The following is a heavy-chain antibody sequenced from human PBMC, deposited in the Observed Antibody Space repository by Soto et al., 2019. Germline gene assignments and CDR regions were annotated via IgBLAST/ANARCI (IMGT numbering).Heavy chain of an antibody. D-gene: IGHD6-6*01. V-gene: IGHV1-69*02. Sequence: ASVKVSCKASGGTFSSYTISWVRQAPGQGLEWMGRIIPILGIANYAQKFQGRVTITADKSTSTAYMELSSLRSEDTAVYYCARGGDSSSSMRGDAFDIWGQGTMVTVSS. CDR1: GGTFSSYT. J-gene: IGHJ3*02. CDR3: ARGGDSSSSMRGDAFDI. CDR2: IIPILGIA.